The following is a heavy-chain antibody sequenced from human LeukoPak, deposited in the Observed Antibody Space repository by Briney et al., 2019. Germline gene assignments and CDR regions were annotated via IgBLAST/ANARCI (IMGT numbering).Heavy chain of an antibody. CDR3: AREIRATLGYCSSTSCQGAFDI. CDR2: INPSGGST. V-gene: IGHV1-46*01. Sequence: ASVKVSCKASGYTFTGYYMHWVRQAPGQGLEWMGIINPSGGSTSYAQKFQGRVTMTRDTSTSTVYMELSSLRSEDTAVYYCAREIRATLGYCSSTSCQGAFDIWGQGTMVTVSS. D-gene: IGHD2-2*01. J-gene: IGHJ3*02. CDR1: GYTFTGYY.